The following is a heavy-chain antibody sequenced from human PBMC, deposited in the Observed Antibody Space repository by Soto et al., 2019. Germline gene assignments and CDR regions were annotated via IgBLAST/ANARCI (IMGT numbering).Heavy chain of an antibody. Sequence: SEPLCLTCAVSVGSFTSNNWCTCVRQPPGQGLEWIVEIYRTGSTNYNPSLKSRVTISLDKSENQFSLKVTSLTAADTAVYYCASRDPGTSVDYWGQGTLVTVS. CDR3: ASRDPGTSVDY. CDR1: VGSFTSNNW. CDR2: IYRTGST. V-gene: IGHV4-4*02. J-gene: IGHJ4*02. D-gene: IGHD1-7*01.